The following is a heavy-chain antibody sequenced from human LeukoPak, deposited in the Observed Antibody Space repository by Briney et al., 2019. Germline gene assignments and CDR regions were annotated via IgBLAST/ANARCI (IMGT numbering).Heavy chain of an antibody. D-gene: IGHD4-11*01. J-gene: IGHJ4*02. CDR2: INNVGSHI. CDR1: GFTFSSYS. CDR3: ARDPTQYLRYGHFDY. Sequence: GGSLRLSCGASGFTFSSYSMNWVRQAPGKGLEWVSSINNVGSHIYYADSVRGRFTISRDNAKNSLYLQMNSLRVEDTAVYYCARDPTQYLRYGHFDYWGQGTLVTVSS. V-gene: IGHV3-21*01.